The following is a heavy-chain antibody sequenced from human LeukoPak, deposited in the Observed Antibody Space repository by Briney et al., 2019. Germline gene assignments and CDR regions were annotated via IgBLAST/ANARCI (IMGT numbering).Heavy chain of an antibody. V-gene: IGHV3-33*01. D-gene: IGHD6-13*01. CDR2: IWYDASNK. CDR3: VRGVGVSRFNYFDP. CDR1: GFTFSSFG. Sequence: GRSLTLSCAASGFTFSSFGMHWVRQAPGKGLEWVAVIWYDASNKYYADSVKGRFTISRDNSKNTLFLQMNSLRDDDTAVYYCVRGVGVSRFNYFDPWGQGTLVIVSS. J-gene: IGHJ5*02.